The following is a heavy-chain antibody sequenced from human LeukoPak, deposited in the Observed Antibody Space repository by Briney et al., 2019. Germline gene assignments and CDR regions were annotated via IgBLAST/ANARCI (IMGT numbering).Heavy chain of an antibody. CDR2: ISSSSSTI. D-gene: IGHD3-3*02. CDR3: ARAPFLEWLLRPNWFDP. Sequence: GGSLRLSCAASGSTFSSYSMNWVRQAPGKGLEWVSYISSSSSTIYYADSVKGRFTISRDNAKNSLYPQMNSLRAEDTAVYYCARAPFLEWLLRPNWFDPWGQGTLVTVSS. V-gene: IGHV3-48*01. CDR1: GSTFSSYS. J-gene: IGHJ5*02.